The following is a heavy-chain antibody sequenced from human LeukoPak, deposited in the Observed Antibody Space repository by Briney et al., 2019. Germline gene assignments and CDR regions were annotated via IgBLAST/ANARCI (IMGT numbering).Heavy chain of an antibody. Sequence: PSETLSLTFTVSGGSISRSSYYWGWIRQPPGKGLEWIGRIYYSGSTYYNPSLKSPVTISVDTSNNQFSLKLSSVTAAATAVYYCARVRGWYMIDYWGQGTLVTVSS. CDR1: GGSISRSSYY. CDR2: IYYSGST. D-gene: IGHD6-19*01. V-gene: IGHV4-39*01. CDR3: ARVRGWYMIDY. J-gene: IGHJ4*02.